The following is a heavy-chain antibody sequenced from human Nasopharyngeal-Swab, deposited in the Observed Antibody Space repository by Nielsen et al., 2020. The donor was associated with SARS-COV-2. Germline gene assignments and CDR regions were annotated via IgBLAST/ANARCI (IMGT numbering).Heavy chain of an antibody. CDR3: ARYSGSYYWFDP. CDR2: IYYSGST. J-gene: IGHJ5*02. CDR1: GDSIISYY. D-gene: IGHD1-26*01. V-gene: IGHV4-59*01. Sequence: SETLSLTCSVSGDSIISYYWSWIRQPPGKGLEWIGYIYYSGSTNYNPSLKSRVTISVDTSKNQFSLKLSSVTAADTAVYYCARYSGSYYWFDPWAREPWSPSPQ.